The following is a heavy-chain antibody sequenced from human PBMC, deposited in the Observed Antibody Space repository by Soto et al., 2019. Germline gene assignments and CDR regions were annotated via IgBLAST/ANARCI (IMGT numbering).Heavy chain of an antibody. V-gene: IGHV3-74*01. CDR1: GFPFNTHW. J-gene: IGHJ4*02. CDR2: IYFDGITT. D-gene: IGHD1-26*01. Sequence: SLRLSCTSSGFPFNTHWMHWVRQAPGKGLVWVSRIYFDGITTNYADSVKGRLTVSRDNAKNTVYLHVNTLRDEDTAVYYCARGGAMGVDYWGQGTLVTVSS. CDR3: ARGGAMGVDY.